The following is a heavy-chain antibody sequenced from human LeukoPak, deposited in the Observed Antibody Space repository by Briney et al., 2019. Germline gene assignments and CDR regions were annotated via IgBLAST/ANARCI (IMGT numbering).Heavy chain of an antibody. V-gene: IGHV1-24*01. Sequence: GASVKVSCKVSGYRLNELSIHWVRQGPGKGLEWMGGFDPEEGKTIYAQKFQGRVTMTEDTSTDTAYMELSSLRSEDTAVYYCATERITMVRGVLDVWGKGTTVTVSS. CDR3: ATERITMVRGVLDV. J-gene: IGHJ6*04. D-gene: IGHD3-10*01. CDR2: FDPEEGKT. CDR1: GYRLNELS.